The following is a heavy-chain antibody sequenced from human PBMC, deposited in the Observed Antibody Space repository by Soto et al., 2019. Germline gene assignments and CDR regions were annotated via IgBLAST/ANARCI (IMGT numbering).Heavy chain of an antibody. J-gene: IGHJ5*01. Sequence: GGSLRLSCLGSGFNFDTYSMNWVRQAPGKGLEWLSYISSRSHTIFYADSVRGRFTISRDNAKDSLYLQMHSLRVEDTAVYYCVRDGGDYGWFDSWGQGTRVTVSS. V-gene: IGHV3-48*01. D-gene: IGHD4-17*01. CDR1: GFNFDTYS. CDR3: VRDGGDYGWFDS. CDR2: ISSRSHTI.